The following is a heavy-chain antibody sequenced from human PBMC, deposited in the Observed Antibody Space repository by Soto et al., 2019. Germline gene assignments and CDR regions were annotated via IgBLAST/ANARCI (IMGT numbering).Heavy chain of an antibody. V-gene: IGHV1-8*01. CDR3: ARVGTGAAWYQWFGP. J-gene: IGHJ5*02. Sequence: VSCKASGYTFTSYDINWVRQATGQGLEWMGWMNPNSGNTGYAQKFQGRVTMTRNTSISTAYMELSSLRSEDTAVYYCARVGTGAAWYQWFGPWGQGTLVTVS. D-gene: IGHD6-13*01. CDR2: MNPNSGNT. CDR1: GYTFTSYD.